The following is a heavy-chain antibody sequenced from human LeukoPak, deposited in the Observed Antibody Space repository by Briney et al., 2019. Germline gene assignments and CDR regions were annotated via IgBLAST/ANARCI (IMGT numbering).Heavy chain of an antibody. CDR1: GFTFSSYW. Sequence: GGSLRLACAASGFTFSSYWMHWVRQAPGKGLVWVSVIYSGGSTYYADSVKGRFTISRHNSKNTLYLQMNSLRAEDTAVYYCARDSPYDSSGFYYWGQGTLVTVSS. CDR2: IYSGGST. V-gene: IGHV3-53*04. J-gene: IGHJ4*02. CDR3: ARDSPYDSSGFYY. D-gene: IGHD3-22*01.